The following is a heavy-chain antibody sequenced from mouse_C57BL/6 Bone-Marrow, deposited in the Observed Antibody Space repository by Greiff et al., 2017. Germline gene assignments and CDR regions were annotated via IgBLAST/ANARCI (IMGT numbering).Heavy chain of an antibody. Sequence: VQLQQSGPELVKPGASVKISCKASGYAFSSSWMNWVKQRPGKGLEWIGRIYPGDGDTNYNGKFKGKATLTADKSSSTAYMHRSSLTSEDSAVYFCARSDSNFWYFDGWGTGTTVTVSS. V-gene: IGHV1-82*01. J-gene: IGHJ1*03. CDR2: IYPGDGDT. CDR3: ARSDSNFWYFDG. CDR1: GYAFSSSW. D-gene: IGHD2-5*01.